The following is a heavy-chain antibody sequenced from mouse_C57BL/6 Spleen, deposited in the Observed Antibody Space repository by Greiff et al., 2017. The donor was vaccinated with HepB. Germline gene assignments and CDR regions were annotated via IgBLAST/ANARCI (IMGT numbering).Heavy chain of an antibody. J-gene: IGHJ3*01. CDR1: GYTFTSYW. D-gene: IGHD2-1*01. V-gene: IGHV1-52*01. Sequence: QVQLKQPGAELVRPGSSVKLSCKASGYTFTSYWMHWVKQRPIQGLEWIGNIDPSDSDTHYNQKFKDKATLTVDKSSNPAYMQLSSLTSEDSAVYYCARADGNYPAYWGQGTLVTVSA. CDR3: ARADGNYPAY. CDR2: IDPSDSDT.